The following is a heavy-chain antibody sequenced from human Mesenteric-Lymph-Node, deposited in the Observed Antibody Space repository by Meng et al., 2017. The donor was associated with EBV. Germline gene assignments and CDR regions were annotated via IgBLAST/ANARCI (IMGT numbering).Heavy chain of an antibody. V-gene: IGHV4-34*01. Sequence: QVQIQQWGAGLLKPSETLSLTCAVYGGSFSGYYWSWIRQTPGKGLEWIGEISHSGRTNYNPSLKSRVSLSVDTSKNQFSLKLSSVTAADTAVYYCARAGSVGWSELDYWGQGTLVTVSS. CDR3: ARAGSVGWSELDY. CDR1: GGSFSGYY. CDR2: ISHSGRT. D-gene: IGHD6-19*01. J-gene: IGHJ4*02.